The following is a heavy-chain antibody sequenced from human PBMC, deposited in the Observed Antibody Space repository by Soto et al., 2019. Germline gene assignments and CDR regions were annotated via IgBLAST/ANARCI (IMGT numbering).Heavy chain of an antibody. D-gene: IGHD3-3*01. CDR2: IFSSGST. CDR3: ARQLSYYDFWSGPLGV. V-gene: IGHV4-59*05. Sequence: SETLSLTCTVSGGSINTFYWSWVRQPAGKGLEWIGRIFSSGSTYYNPSLKSRVTISVDTSKNQFPLKLSSVTAADTAVYYCARQLSYYDFWSGPLGVWGQGTTVTVSS. CDR1: GGSINTFY. J-gene: IGHJ6*02.